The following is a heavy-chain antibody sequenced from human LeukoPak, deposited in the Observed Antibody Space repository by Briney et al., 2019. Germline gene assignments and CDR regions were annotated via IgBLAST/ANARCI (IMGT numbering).Heavy chain of an antibody. CDR3: ARVDCRSTSCTTNWFDP. CDR1: GGSVSSGRYY. Sequence: SLTLSLTCTVSGGSVSSGRYYWSWIRQPAGKGLEWIGHIYTTGSSNYNPSLESRVIMSVDTSKNQFSLKLNSMTAADTAVYYCARVDCRSTSCTTNWFDPWGQGTLVTVSS. V-gene: IGHV4-61*09. CDR2: IYTTGSS. D-gene: IGHD2-2*01. J-gene: IGHJ5*02.